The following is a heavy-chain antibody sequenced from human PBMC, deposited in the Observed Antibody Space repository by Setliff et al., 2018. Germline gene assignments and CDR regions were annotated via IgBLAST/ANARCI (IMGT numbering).Heavy chain of an antibody. Sequence: SVKVSCKASGGTFRSYGISWVRQAPGQGLEWMGGTIPSFGSTNYAQKFQDRVTNITDESTSTAYMELSSLRTEDTAVYYCARDHGNWGFDYWGQGTLVTVSS. CDR2: TIPSFGST. D-gene: IGHD7-27*01. CDR3: ARDHGNWGFDY. CDR1: GGTFRSYG. V-gene: IGHV1-69*05. J-gene: IGHJ4*02.